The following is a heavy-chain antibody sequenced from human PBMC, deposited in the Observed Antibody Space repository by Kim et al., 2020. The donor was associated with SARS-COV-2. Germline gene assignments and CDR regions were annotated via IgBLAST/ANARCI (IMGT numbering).Heavy chain of an antibody. J-gene: IGHJ6*02. Sequence: GGSLRLSCAASGFTFSSYGMHWVRQAPGKGLEWVAVIWYDGSNKYYADSVKGRFTISRDNSKNTLYLQMNSLRAEDTAVYYCARDWGQLEGDYYGMDVWGQGTTVTVSS. D-gene: IGHD2-2*01. CDR3: ARDWGQLEGDYYGMDV. CDR2: IWYDGSNK. V-gene: IGHV3-33*01. CDR1: GFTFSSYG.